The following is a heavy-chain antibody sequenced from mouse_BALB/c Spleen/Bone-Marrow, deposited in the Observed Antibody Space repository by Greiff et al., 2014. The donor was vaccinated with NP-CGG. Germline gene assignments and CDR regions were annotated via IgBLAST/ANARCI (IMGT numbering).Heavy chain of an antibody. CDR1: GYSITSGYS. CDR3: ARRNGNYYFDY. Sequence: EVQLQESGPDLVKPSQSLSLTCTVTGYSITSGYSWPWIRPFPGNKLEWMGYIHYSGTTNYNPSLKSRISITRDTSKNQFFLQLNSVTTEDTATYYCARRNGNYYFDYWGQGTTLTVSS. J-gene: IGHJ2*01. V-gene: IGHV3-1*02. D-gene: IGHD2-1*01. CDR2: IHYSGTT.